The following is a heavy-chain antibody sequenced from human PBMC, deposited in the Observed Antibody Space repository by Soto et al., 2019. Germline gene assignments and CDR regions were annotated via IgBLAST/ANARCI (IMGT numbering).Heavy chain of an antibody. CDR2: INGNTGST. J-gene: IGHJ4*02. Sequence: QVQLVQSGAEVKKPGASVKVSCKTPGNFCSKYGISWVRQAPGQGLEWMGWINGNTGSTNYAQKFRGRVTMTTDTSTGMVYMELSSLTSDDTAIYYCGRDGDQWDQRCLEYWGQGTLVSV. CDR1: GNFCSKYG. D-gene: IGHD1-26*01. V-gene: IGHV1-18*01. CDR3: GRDGDQWDQRCLEY.